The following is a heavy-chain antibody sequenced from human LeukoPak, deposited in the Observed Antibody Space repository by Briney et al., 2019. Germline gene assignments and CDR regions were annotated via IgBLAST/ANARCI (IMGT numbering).Heavy chain of an antibody. J-gene: IGHJ4*02. CDR3: ARDRGRDGYNYVDY. CDR1: GGSISSGRDY. Sequence: SETLSLTCTVSGGSISSGRDYWSWIRQPAGKGLEWIGRIYTSGSTNYHPYLKSRVTISVDTSKNQFSLKLSSVTAADTAVYYCARDRGRDGYNYVDYWGQGTLVTVSS. V-gene: IGHV4-61*02. D-gene: IGHD5-24*01. CDR2: IYTSGST.